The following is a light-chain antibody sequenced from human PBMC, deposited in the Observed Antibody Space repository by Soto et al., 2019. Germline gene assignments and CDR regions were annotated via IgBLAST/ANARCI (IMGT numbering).Light chain of an antibody. CDR1: QSVSSN. V-gene: IGKV3-15*01. CDR3: QQYNNWPSLFT. Sequence: EIVMTQSPATLSVSPGERATLSCRASQSVSSNLDWYQQKPGQAPRLLIYGASTRATGIPARFSGSGSGTEFTLTNSSLQSEDCAVYYCQQYNNWPSLFTFGPGTKVDIK. CDR2: GAS. J-gene: IGKJ3*01.